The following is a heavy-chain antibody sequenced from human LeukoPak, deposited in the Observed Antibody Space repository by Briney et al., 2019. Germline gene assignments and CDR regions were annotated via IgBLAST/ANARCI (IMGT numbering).Heavy chain of an antibody. J-gene: IGHJ4*02. D-gene: IGHD6-19*01. CDR1: GFTFSSYA. V-gene: IGHV3-23*01. CDR3: AKSYTSGWYGFDY. CDR2: ISGSGGST. Sequence: GGSLRLSCAASGFTFSSYAMSRVRQAPGKGLEWVSAISGSGGSTYYADSVKGRFTISRDNSKNTLYLQMNSLRAEDTAVYYCAKSYTSGWYGFDYWGQGTLVTVSS.